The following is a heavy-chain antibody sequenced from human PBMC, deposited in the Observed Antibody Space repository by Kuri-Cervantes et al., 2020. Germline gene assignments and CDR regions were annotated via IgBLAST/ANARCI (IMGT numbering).Heavy chain of an antibody. V-gene: IGHV3-30*03. CDR1: GFTFSSYG. Sequence: GESLKISCAASGFTFSSYGMHWVRQAPGKGLEWVAVISYDGSNKYYADSVKGRFTISRDNAKNSLYLQMNSLRAEDTAVYYCARDLSYYDILTGYYPSYYYYGMDVWGQGTTVTVSS. D-gene: IGHD3-9*01. CDR2: ISYDGSNK. J-gene: IGHJ6*02. CDR3: ARDLSYYDILTGYYPSYYYYGMDV.